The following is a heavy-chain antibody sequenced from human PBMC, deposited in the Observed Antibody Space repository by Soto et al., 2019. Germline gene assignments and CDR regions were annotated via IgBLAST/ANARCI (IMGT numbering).Heavy chain of an antibody. CDR2: ITSSSSYI. V-gene: IGHV3-21*01. CDR1: GFTFSSYT. CDR3: ARYCSGGSCYPPDY. D-gene: IGHD2-15*01. Sequence: GGSLRLSCAASGFTFSSYTMNWVRQAPRKGLEWVSSITSSSSYIYYADSVKGRFTVSRDNAKNSLYLQMNSLRAEDTSVYYCARYCSGGSCYPPDYWGQGTLVTVSS. J-gene: IGHJ4*02.